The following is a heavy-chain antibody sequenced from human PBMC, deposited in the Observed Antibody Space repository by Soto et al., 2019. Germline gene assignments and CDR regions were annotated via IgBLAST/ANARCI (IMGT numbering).Heavy chain of an antibody. CDR2: INHSGNT. V-gene: IGHV4-34*01. CDR1: GASLSDNY. CDR3: ARGIGKFDD. Sequence: SETLSLACAVYGASLSDNYCNWLRQPPGKGLEWIGEINHSGNTNYNPSLRSRVTISIDTSKNQLSMNLRSVSAGETDCYYCARGIGKFDDCGKGPPGTVPS. J-gene: IGHJ5*02.